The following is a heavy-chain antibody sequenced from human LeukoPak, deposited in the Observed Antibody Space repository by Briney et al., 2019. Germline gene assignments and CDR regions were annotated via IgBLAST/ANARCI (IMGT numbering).Heavy chain of an antibody. D-gene: IGHD5/OR15-5a*01. CDR2: IYYSGST. J-gene: IGHJ4*02. CDR1: GGSISSGGYY. CDR3: ARGWVYGRAGPLFDY. Sequence: SQTLSLTCTVSGGSISSGGYYWSWIHQHPGKGLEWIGYIYYSGSTYYNPSLKSRVTISVDTSKNQFSLKLSSVTAADTAVYYCARGWVYGRAGPLFDYWGQGTLVTVSS. V-gene: IGHV4-31*03.